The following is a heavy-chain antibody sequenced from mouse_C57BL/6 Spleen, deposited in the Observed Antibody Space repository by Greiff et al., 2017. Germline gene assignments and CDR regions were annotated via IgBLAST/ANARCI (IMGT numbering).Heavy chain of an antibody. D-gene: IGHD1-1*01. J-gene: IGHJ4*01. CDR3: ARKRIYYGSSSYYAMDY. CDR1: GYSITSGYY. CDR2: ISYDGSN. Sequence: EVQLQQSGPGLVKPSQSLSLTCSVTGYSITSGYYWNWIRQFPGNKLEWMGYISYDGSNNYNPSLKNRISITRDTSKNQFFLKLNSVTTEDTATYYCARKRIYYGSSSYYAMDYWGQGTSVTVSS. V-gene: IGHV3-6*01.